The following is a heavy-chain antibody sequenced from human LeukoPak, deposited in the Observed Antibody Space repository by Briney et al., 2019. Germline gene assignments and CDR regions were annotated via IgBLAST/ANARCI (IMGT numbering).Heavy chain of an antibody. CDR1: GFTFSSFG. V-gene: IGHV3-33*01. Sequence: GRSRRPSWAAAGFTFSSFGMHWVRQAPGKGLEWVAVIWYDGSNKFHADSVKGRFTISRDNSKNTVFLQMKSLRVEDTAVYFCARDLGDYDILTGYYRPYFFDYWGQGTLVTVSS. CDR2: IWYDGSNK. J-gene: IGHJ4*02. CDR3: ARDLGDYDILTGYYRPYFFDY. D-gene: IGHD3-9*01.